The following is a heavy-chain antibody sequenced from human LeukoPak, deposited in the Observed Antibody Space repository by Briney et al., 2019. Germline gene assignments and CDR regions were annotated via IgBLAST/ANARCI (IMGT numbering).Heavy chain of an antibody. V-gene: IGHV3-11*01. CDR3: ARDAIDSSGFDFDY. D-gene: IGHD3-22*01. CDR1: GFTFSDYY. CDR2: ISTSAGTI. Sequence: GDSLRLSCAASGFTFSDYYMTWIRPPPGKRLEGISYISTSAGTIYYADSVKGRFTISRDNAKNSLYLQMNSLRAEDTAVYYCARDAIDSSGFDFDYWGQGTLVTVSS. J-gene: IGHJ4*02.